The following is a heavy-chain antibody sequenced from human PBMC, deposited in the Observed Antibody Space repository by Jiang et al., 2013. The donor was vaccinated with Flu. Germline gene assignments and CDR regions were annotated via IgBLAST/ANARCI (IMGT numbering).Heavy chain of an antibody. Sequence: SGGGIVQPGRSLRLSCVASGFTFDDYAMHWVRQAPGKGLEWVAGISLNSVGIDYADSVKGRFTISRDNAKNSLYLQMNSLRADDTALYYCVKGQQLYLFDYWGQGTLVTVSS. D-gene: IGHD5-24*01. V-gene: IGHV3-9*01. CDR2: ISLNSVGI. CDR3: VKGQQLYLFDY. CDR1: GFTFDDYA. J-gene: IGHJ4*02.